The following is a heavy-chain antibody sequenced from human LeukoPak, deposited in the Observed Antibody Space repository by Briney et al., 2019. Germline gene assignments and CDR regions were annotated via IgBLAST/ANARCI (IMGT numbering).Heavy chain of an antibody. V-gene: IGHV4-59*01. CDR2: IYYSGST. D-gene: IGHD1-26*01. CDR1: GGSISSYT. CDR3: ARDRATYYYYYMDV. Sequence: PSETLSLTCTVSGGSISSYTWSWIRQPPGKGLEWIGYIYYSGSTNYNPSLKSRVTISVDTSKNQFSLKLSSVTAADTAVYYCARDRATYYYYYMDVWGKGTTVTVSS. J-gene: IGHJ6*03.